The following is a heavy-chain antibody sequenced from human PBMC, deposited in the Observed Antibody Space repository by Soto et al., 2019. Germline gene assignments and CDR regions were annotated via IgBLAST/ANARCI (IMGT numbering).Heavy chain of an antibody. CDR3: ARDPHPPTAVVALLVDGVDV. J-gene: IGHJ6*02. D-gene: IGHD2-2*01. Sequence: EVQVVESGGGLVQPGGSLRLSCAAYGFTVSSDYMTWVRQAPGKGLEWVSVIYRGGRTYYADSVKGRFTISRDSSKNTRDHQTTRVRVDGTAVYYCARDPHPPTAVVALLVDGVDVWGRGTRVTVS. CDR2: IYRGGRT. V-gene: IGHV3-66*01. CDR1: GFTVSSDY.